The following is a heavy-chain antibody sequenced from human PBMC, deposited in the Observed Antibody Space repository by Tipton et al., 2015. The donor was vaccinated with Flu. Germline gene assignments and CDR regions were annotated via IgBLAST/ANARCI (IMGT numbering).Heavy chain of an antibody. V-gene: IGHV4-59*01. CDR3: ASHSYSRGRAGH. D-gene: IGHD4-11*01. CDR1: GGSISSFY. J-gene: IGHJ4*02. Sequence: TLSLTCTVSGGSISSFYWSWIRQPPGKGLEWIGYIYSSARTNYNSSLESRVTISVDTSKNQFSLNLSSVTAADTAVYYCASHSYSRGRAGHWGQGTLVTVSS. CDR2: IYSSART.